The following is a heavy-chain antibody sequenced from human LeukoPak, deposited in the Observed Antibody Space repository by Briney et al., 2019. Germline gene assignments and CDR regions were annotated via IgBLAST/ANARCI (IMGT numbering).Heavy chain of an antibody. CDR1: GYTSINYY. J-gene: IGHJ4*02. CDR3: ARVKNYYDSSGYLYYFDY. CDR2: IIPSASST. V-gene: IGHV1-46*01. Sequence: ASVKVSCKASGYTSINYYIHWVRQAPGQGLEWMGIIIPSASSTRYAQKFQDRVTMTRDTSISTAYMELSRLRSDDTAVYYCARVKNYYDSSGYLYYFDYWGQGTLVTVSS. D-gene: IGHD3-22*01.